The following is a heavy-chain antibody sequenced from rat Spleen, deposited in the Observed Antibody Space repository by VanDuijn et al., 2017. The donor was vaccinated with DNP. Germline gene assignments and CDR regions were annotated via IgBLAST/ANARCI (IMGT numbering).Heavy chain of an antibody. CDR3: ARHDGGSGYFDY. CDR1: GFTFSNYG. V-gene: IGHV5-29*01. D-gene: IGHD1-11*01. CDR2: ISYDGSST. J-gene: IGHJ2*01. Sequence: EVQLVESGGGLVQPGRSLKLSCAASGFTFSNYGMAWVRQAPTKGLEWVATISYDGSSTYYRDSVKGRFTISRDNAKSTLYLQMDSLRSENTATYYCARHDGGSGYFDYWGQGVMVTVSS.